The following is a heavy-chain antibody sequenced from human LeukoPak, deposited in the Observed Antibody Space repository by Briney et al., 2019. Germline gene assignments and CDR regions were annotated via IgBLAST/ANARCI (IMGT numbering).Heavy chain of an antibody. D-gene: IGHD3-10*01. CDR3: AKCPRLLWFGVYGMDV. Sequence: GGSLRLSCAASGFTFSTCSMKWVRQAPGKALEWVSSISGSSYHIYYADSVKGRFTISRDNSKNTPYLQMNSLRAEDTAVYYCAKCPRLLWFGVYGMDVWGQGTTVTVSS. CDR2: ISGSSYHI. J-gene: IGHJ6*02. CDR1: GFTFSTCS. V-gene: IGHV3-21*04.